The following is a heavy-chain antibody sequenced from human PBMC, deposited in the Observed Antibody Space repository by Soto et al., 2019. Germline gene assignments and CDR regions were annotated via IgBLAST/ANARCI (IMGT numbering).Heavy chain of an antibody. D-gene: IGHD2-8*01. V-gene: IGHV3-43*01. J-gene: IGHJ6*02. CDR3: AKASVLMGDYYYYGLDV. CDR2: ISWDGGST. CDR1: GFTFDDYT. Sequence: GGSLRLSCAASGFTFDDYTMHWVRQAPGKGLEWVSLISWDGGSTYYADSVKGRFTISRDNSKNSLYLQMNSLRTEDTALYDCAKASVLMGDYYYYGLDVWGQGTTVTVSS.